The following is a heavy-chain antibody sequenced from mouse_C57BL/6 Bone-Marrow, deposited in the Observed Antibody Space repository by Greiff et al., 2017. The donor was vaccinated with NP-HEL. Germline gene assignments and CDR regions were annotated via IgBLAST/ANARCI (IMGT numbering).Heavy chain of an antibody. Sequence: EVQLQQSGPELVKPGASVKIPCKASGYTFTDYNMDWVKQSHGKSLEWIGDINPNNGGTIYNQKFKGKATLTVDKSSSTAYMELRSLTSEDTAVYYCASSLLLRFRFAYWGQGTLVTVSA. D-gene: IGHD1-1*01. CDR2: INPNNGGT. CDR3: ASSLLLRFRFAY. J-gene: IGHJ3*01. V-gene: IGHV1-18*01. CDR1: GYTFTDYN.